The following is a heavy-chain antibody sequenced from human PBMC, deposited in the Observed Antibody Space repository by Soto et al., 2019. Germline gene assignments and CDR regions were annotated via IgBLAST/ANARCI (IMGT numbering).Heavy chain of an antibody. CDR2: IYYSGST. V-gene: IGHV4-31*03. CDR3: ARDRYGSRHFDY. J-gene: IGHJ4*02. Sequence: SETLSLTCTVSGGSISSGGYYWSWIRQHPGRGLEWIGYIYYSGSTYYNPSLKSRVTISVDTSKNQFSLKLSSVTAADTAVYYCARDRYGSRHFDYWGQGTLVTVSS. D-gene: IGHD3-10*01. CDR1: GGSISSGGYY.